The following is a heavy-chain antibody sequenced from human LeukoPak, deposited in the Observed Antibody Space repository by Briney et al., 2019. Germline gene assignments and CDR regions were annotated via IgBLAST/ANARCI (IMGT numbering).Heavy chain of an antibody. J-gene: IGHJ4*02. V-gene: IGHV3-48*01. CDR2: ISSISSTI. Sequence: GGSLRLSCAASVFTFRSDSMNWVRQAPGQGLEWGSYISSISSTIYYAASAKGRFTISRDNAKNSLYLQMNSLRAEDTAVYYCARGLADCSSTSCYFGFGYWGQGTLVTVSS. CDR1: VFTFRSDS. D-gene: IGHD2-2*01. CDR3: ARGLADCSSTSCYFGFGY.